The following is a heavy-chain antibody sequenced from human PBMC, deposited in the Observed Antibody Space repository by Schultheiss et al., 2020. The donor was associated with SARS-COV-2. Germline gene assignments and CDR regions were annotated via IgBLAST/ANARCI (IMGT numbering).Heavy chain of an antibody. J-gene: IGHJ3*01. CDR3: ARVIWDDSFDL. Sequence: SGPTLVKPTETLTLTCTVSGFSLSNARVGVSWIRQPPGKALEWLAHIFSNDEKSYSTSLNSRLAISKDTSKNQVVLTMTNMDPVDTATYYCARVIWDDSFDLWGQGTMVTVSS. CDR1: GFSLSNARVG. D-gene: IGHD1-26*01. V-gene: IGHV2-26*01. CDR2: IFSNDEK.